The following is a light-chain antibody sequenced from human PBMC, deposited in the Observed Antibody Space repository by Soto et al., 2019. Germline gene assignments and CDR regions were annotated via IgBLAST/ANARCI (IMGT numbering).Light chain of an antibody. J-gene: IGKJ4*01. CDR2: GAS. CDR3: QQYGSSPLT. CDR1: QSVSSSY. V-gene: IGKV3-20*01. Sequence: EIVLTQSPGTLSLSPGERATLSCRASQSVSSSYLAWYQQKPGQAPRLLIYGASSRATGIPDRFSGSESGTDFTLTITRREPEDFAVYYCQQYGSSPLTFGGGTKVEFK.